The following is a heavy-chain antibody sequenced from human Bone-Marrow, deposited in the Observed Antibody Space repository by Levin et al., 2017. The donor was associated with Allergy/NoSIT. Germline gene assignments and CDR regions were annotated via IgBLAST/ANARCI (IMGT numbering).Heavy chain of an antibody. V-gene: IGHV1-8*01. CDR1: GYTFTSYD. CDR2: MNPNSGNT. J-gene: IGHJ6*02. Sequence: GASVKVSCKASGYTFTSYDINWVRQATGQGLEWMGWMNPNSGNTGYAQKFQGRVTMTRNTSISTAYMELSSLRSEDTAVYYCARGSSGYDSHYYYGMDVWGQGTTVTVSS. D-gene: IGHD5-12*01. CDR3: ARGSSGYDSHYYYGMDV.